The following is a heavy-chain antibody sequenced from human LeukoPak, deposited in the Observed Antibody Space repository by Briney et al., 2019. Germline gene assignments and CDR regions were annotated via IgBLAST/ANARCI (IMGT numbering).Heavy chain of an antibody. D-gene: IGHD1-26*01. CDR1: GYTFHRYG. V-gene: IGHV1-69*05. Sequence: ASVPVPCQDSGYTFHRYGIRWVRQAPGHGLEWMGGIIPIFGTANYAQKFQGRVTITTDESTSTAYMELSSLRAEDTAVYYCASWREGEWELPFDYWGQGTLVTVSS. CDR3: ASWREGEWELPFDY. J-gene: IGHJ4*02. CDR2: IIPIFGTA.